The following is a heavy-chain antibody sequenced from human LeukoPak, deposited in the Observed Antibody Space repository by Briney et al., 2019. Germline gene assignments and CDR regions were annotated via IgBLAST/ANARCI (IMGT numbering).Heavy chain of an antibody. V-gene: IGHV3-30*02. Sequence: GGSLRLSCAASGFTFSSYAMHWVRQAPGKGLEWVAFIRSDGSNKYYADSVKGRFTISRDDSKNTLYLQMNSLRAEDTAVYYCAKDHSGYEYFDHWGQGILVTVSS. CDR1: GFTFSSYA. CDR3: AKDHSGYEYFDH. J-gene: IGHJ4*02. CDR2: IRSDGSNK. D-gene: IGHD5-12*01.